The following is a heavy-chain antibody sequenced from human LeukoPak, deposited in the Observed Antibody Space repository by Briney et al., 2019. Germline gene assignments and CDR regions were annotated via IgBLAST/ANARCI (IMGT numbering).Heavy chain of an antibody. D-gene: IGHD3-10*01. J-gene: IGHJ4*02. CDR2: IKSETDDGTR. CDR3: MRCRGYYFDY. V-gene: IGHV3-15*01. Sequence: KPGGSLRLSCVASGFAFSNAWMSWVRQAPGKGLEWVGRIKSETDDGTRDYAAPVKGRFTISRDDSKNTLYLQLNSLKTEDTAVYYCMRCRGYYFDYWGQGALVTVSS. CDR1: GFAFSNAW.